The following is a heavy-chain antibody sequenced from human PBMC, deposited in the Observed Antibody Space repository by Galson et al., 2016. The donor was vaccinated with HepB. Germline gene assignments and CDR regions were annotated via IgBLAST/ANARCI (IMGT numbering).Heavy chain of an antibody. CDR3: AKDRSGRFYFPSGDFDY. CDR1: LLNLNTYA. D-gene: IGHD2/OR15-2a*01. Sequence: SLRLSCAASLLNLNTYAMSWVRQAPGKGLEWVSGISGSGGSTFYADSVKGRFTISRDNSKNTVFLQMNSLRAEDTAVYYCAKDRSGRFYFPSGDFDYWGQGALVTVSS. V-gene: IGHV3-23*01. J-gene: IGHJ4*02. CDR2: ISGSGGST.